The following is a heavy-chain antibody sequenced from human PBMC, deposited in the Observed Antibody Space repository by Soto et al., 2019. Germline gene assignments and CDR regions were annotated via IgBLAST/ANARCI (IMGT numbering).Heavy chain of an antibody. J-gene: IGHJ4*02. CDR1: GDSISNYY. Sequence: PSETLSLTCTVSGDSISNYYWTWIRQPPGKGLDWIAYIYHSGGTTYNPSLKSRVTMSADTSKNQFSLNLSSVTAADTAMYYCARVDSSGSYFDSWGQGTLVTVAS. D-gene: IGHD3-22*01. CDR3: ARVDSSGSYFDS. CDR2: IYHSGGT. V-gene: IGHV4-59*01.